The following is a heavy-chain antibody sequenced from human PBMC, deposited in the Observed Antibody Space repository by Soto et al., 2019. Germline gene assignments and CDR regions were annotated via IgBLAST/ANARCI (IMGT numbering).Heavy chain of an antibody. Sequence: SGGSLRLSCAASGFSFSTYAMGWVRQAPGKGLEWVSVMSNTGGNRYYADSVKGRFTISRDNSKNTLFLQMSSLRAEDTAVYYCAKDAARTSGWYYFDYWGQGSLVTVSS. CDR3: AKDAARTSGWYYFDY. D-gene: IGHD6-19*01. J-gene: IGHJ4*02. CDR2: MSNTGGNR. CDR1: GFSFSTYA. V-gene: IGHV3-23*01.